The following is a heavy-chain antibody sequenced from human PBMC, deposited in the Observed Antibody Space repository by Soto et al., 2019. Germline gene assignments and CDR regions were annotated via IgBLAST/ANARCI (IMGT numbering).Heavy chain of an antibody. CDR2: INHSGST. Sequence: SETLSLTCAVYGGSFSGYYWSWIRQPPGKGLEWIGEINHSGSTNYNPSLKSRVTISVDTSKNQFSLKLSSVTAADTAVYYCARVMTTVTPYYFDYWGQGTLVTVSS. D-gene: IGHD4-4*01. CDR1: GGSFSGYY. J-gene: IGHJ4*02. CDR3: ARVMTTVTPYYFDY. V-gene: IGHV4-34*01.